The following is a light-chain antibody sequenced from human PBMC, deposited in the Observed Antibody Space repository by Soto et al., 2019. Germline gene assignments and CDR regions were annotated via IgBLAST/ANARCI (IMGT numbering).Light chain of an antibody. J-gene: IGLJ2*01. V-gene: IGLV1-40*01. CDR1: SSNIGAGYD. CDR3: QSYDGGLGASKI. CDR2: SNN. Sequence: QSVLTQPPSVSGAPGQRVTISCTGSSSNIGAGYDVHWYQQLPRTAPKLLIYSNNNRPSGVPDRFSGSRSGTSASLAITGLQPEDEADYYCQSYDGGLGASKIFGGGTKLTVL.